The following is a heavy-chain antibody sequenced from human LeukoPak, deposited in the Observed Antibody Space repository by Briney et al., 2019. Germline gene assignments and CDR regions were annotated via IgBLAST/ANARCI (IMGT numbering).Heavy chain of an antibody. CDR1: GGSISSSSYY. J-gene: IGHJ4*02. Sequence: SETLSLTCTVSGGSISSSSYYWGWIRQPPGKGLEWIGSIYYSGSTYYNPSLKSRVTTSVDTSKNQFSLKLSSVTAADTAVYYCARRHSGWYVRWGQGTLVTVSS. CDR2: IYYSGST. CDR3: ARRHSGWYVR. D-gene: IGHD6-19*01. V-gene: IGHV4-39*07.